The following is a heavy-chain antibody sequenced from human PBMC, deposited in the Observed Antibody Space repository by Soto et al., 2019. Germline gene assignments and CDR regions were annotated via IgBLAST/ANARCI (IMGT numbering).Heavy chain of an antibody. Sequence: AGGSLRLSCAASGFTFSSYAMSWVRQAPGKGLEWVSAISGSGGSTYYADSVKGRFTISRDNSKNTLYLQMNSLRAEDTAVYYCAKDPMVRGVSIPYYYYYGMDVWGQGTTVTVSS. CDR1: GFTFSSYA. V-gene: IGHV3-23*01. D-gene: IGHD3-10*01. CDR3: AKDPMVRGVSIPYYYYYGMDV. J-gene: IGHJ6*02. CDR2: ISGSGGST.